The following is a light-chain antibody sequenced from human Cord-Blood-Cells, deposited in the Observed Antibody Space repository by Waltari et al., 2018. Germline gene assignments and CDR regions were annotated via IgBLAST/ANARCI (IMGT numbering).Light chain of an antibody. CDR1: TIGSKS. CDR2: YYS. J-gene: IGLJ1*01. V-gene: IGLV3-21*04. CDR3: QVCDSSSDRPYV. Sequence: SCVLSQPPSASVAPGKTARISCGGNTIGSKSVHWYQQKPGQAPVLVIYYYSDRPPGIPDRFPVSNSGNTATLTISVVEAGDEADYYCQVCDSSSDRPYVFGTGTKVTVL.